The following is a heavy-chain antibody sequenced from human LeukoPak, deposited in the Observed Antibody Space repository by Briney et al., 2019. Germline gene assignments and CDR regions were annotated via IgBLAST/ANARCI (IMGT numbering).Heavy chain of an antibody. V-gene: IGHV3-11*05. CDR1: GFTFSDYY. D-gene: IGHD3-16*01. CDR2: ISRSSSYT. Sequence: PGGSLRLSCAASGFTFSDYYMNWIGQAPGKGLEWLSYISRSSSYTYSADSVKGRFTISTDNAKNSLYLQMNSLRAEDTAVYYCARGVAMKTFGGVMGYYFDYCGQGTLVTVSS. J-gene: IGHJ4*02. CDR3: ARGVAMKTFGGVMGYYFDY.